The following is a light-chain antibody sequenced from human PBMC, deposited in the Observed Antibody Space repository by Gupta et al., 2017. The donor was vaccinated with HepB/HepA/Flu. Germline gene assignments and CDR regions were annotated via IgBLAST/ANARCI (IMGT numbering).Light chain of an antibody. V-gene: IGKV3-11*01. CDR1: QSVSSY. CDR2: DAS. J-gene: IGKJ3*01. CDR3: QQRSNWPPGFT. Sequence: HSPATLPLSLGKRATLSCRASQSVSSYLAWYQQKPGQAPRLLIYDASNRATGIPARFSGSGSGTDFTLTISSLEPEDFAVYYCQQRSNWPPGFTFGPGTKVDIK.